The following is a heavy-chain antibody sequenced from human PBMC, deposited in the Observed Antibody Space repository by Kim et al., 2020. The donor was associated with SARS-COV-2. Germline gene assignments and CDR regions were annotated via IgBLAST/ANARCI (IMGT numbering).Heavy chain of an antibody. J-gene: IGHJ6*02. CDR3: GSMGDTAMDYYYYGMDV. CDR1: GFTFSSYE. Sequence: GGSLRLSCAASGFTFSSYEMNWVRQAPGKGLEWVSYISSSGSTIYYADSVKGRFTISRDNAKNSLYLQMNSLRAEDTAVYYCGSMGDTAMDYYYYGMDVWGQGTTVTVSS. V-gene: IGHV3-48*03. D-gene: IGHD5-18*01. CDR2: ISSSGSTI.